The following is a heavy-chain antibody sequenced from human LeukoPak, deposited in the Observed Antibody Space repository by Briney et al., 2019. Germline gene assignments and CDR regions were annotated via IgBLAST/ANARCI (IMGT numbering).Heavy chain of an antibody. J-gene: IGHJ3*02. V-gene: IGHV3-33*06. Sequence: GGSLRLSCAASGFTFSSYGMHWVRQAPGKGLEWVAVIWYDGSNKYYADSVKGRFTISRDNSKNTLFLQMNSLRAEDTAVYYCAKDRSSSSWFDGNDIWGQGTIVTVSS. CDR1: GFTFSSYG. CDR3: AKDRSSSSWFDGNDI. CDR2: IWYDGSNK. D-gene: IGHD6-13*01.